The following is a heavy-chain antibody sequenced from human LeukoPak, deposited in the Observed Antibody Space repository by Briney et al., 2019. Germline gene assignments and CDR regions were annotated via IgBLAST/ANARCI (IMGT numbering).Heavy chain of an antibody. CDR1: GFTFSSYW. Sequence: PGGSLRLSCAASGFTFSSYWMHWVRQAPGKGLVWVSRINSDGSSTSYADSVKGRFTISRDNAKNSLYLQMNSLRAEDTAVYYCAREGGALDYYDTSGYLYYFDYWGQGTLVTVSS. CDR2: INSDGSST. V-gene: IGHV3-74*01. CDR3: AREGGALDYYDTSGYLYYFDY. J-gene: IGHJ4*02. D-gene: IGHD3-22*01.